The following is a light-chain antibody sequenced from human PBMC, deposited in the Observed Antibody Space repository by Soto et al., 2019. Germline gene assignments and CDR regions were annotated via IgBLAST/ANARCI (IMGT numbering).Light chain of an antibody. Sequence: IQMTQSPSTLSAYIGDRVTITRRASQSINNRLAWYQQMPGKAPNLLIYDASSLESGVPSRFRGSGSETEFTLTISGLQPDDFATYYCQQFIDGWTFGQGTKVDIK. CDR2: DAS. J-gene: IGKJ1*01. V-gene: IGKV1-5*01. CDR1: QSINNR. CDR3: QQFIDGWT.